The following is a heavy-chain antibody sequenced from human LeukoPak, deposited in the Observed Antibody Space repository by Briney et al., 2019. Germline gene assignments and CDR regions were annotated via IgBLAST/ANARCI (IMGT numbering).Heavy chain of an antibody. J-gene: IGHJ5*02. CDR2: MRSDGTSK. CDR1: GFSLTTYG. V-gene: IGHV3-30*02. Sequence: GSLRLSCVASGFSLTTYGMLWVRQAPGKGLQWVAFMRSDGTSKYYGDSVEGRFTISRDNSKSTLYLLMNSLSAEDTGIYYCAKDRPIKGGFDPWGQGTPVTVSS. CDR3: AKDRPIKGGFDP. D-gene: IGHD3-16*01.